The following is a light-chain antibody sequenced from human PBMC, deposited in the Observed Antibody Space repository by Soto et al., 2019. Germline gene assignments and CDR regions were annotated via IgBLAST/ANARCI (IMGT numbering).Light chain of an antibody. V-gene: IGKV1-39*01. CDR3: QQSYSTPFT. J-gene: IGKJ2*01. Sequence: DIQLTQSPSPLSASEGDTVTITCRASHSINSHLNWYQQKSGEAPKFLIYGTSDLHTGVPSRFSGSGSGTDFTLTISSLQPEDCAIYYCQQSYSTPFTFGQGTKLEIK. CDR1: HSINSH. CDR2: GTS.